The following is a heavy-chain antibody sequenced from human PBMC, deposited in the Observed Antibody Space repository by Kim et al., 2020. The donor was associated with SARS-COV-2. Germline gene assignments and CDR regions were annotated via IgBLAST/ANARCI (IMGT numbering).Heavy chain of an antibody. D-gene: IGHD5-12*01. CDR2: ISYDGSNK. CDR1: GFTFSSYG. J-gene: IGHJ5*02. CDR3: AKDGGGSNSGYDFGWFDP. V-gene: IGHV3-30*18. Sequence: GGSLRLSCAASGFTFSSYGMHWVRQAPGKGLEWVAVISYDGSNKYYADSVKGRFTISRDNSKNTLYLQMNSLRAEDTAVYYCAKDGGGSNSGYDFGWFDPWGQGTLVTVSS.